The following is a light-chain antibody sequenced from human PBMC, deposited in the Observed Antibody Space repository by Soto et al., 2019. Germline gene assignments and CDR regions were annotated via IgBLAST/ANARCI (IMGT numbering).Light chain of an antibody. V-gene: IGKV3-15*01. Sequence: ETVMTQSPATLSLSPGERATLSCRASQSVSSKLVWYQQKPGQAPRFLIYGASTRATGIPARFKGSGYGTEFTLTSDSLQSEVFAVYYCQQYNDCPPAFGGGTKVEIK. J-gene: IGKJ4*01. CDR2: GAS. CDR3: QQYNDCPPA. CDR1: QSVSSK.